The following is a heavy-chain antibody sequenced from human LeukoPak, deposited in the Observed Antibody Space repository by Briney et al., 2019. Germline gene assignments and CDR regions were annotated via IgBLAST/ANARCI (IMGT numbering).Heavy chain of an antibody. V-gene: IGHV1-2*04. CDR1: GYTFTGYY. Sequence: ASVKVSCKASGYTFTGYYMHWVRQAPGQGLEWMGWINPNSGGTNYAQKFQGWVTMTRDMSISTAYMKLSRLRSDDTAVYYCARDPLGCSSTSCYGDDYYYGMDVWGQGTTVTVSS. CDR3: ARDPLGCSSTSCYGDDYYYGMDV. CDR2: INPNSGGT. D-gene: IGHD2-2*01. J-gene: IGHJ6*02.